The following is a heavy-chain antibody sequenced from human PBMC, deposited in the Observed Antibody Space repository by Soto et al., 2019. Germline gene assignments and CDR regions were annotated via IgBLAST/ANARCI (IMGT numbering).Heavy chain of an antibody. Sequence: GGSLRLSCAASGFTFSSYAMSWVRQAPGKGLEWVSAISGSGGSTYYADSVKGRFTISRDNSKNTLYLQMNSLRVEDTAVYYCAKGHDNRRYYFDYWGQGTLVTVSS. CDR2: ISGSGGST. V-gene: IGHV3-23*01. D-gene: IGHD1-1*01. CDR1: GFTFSSYA. J-gene: IGHJ4*02. CDR3: AKGHDNRRYYFDY.